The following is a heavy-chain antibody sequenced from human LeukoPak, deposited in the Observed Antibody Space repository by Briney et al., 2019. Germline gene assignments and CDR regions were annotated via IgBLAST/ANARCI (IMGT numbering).Heavy chain of an antibody. V-gene: IGHV3-23*01. J-gene: IGHJ4*02. CDR1: GFTFSSYA. CDR2: ISGSGSRT. Sequence: QPGGSLRLSCAASGFTFSSYALTWVRQAPGEGLEWVSGISGSGSRTYYADSVKGRFTISRDNSKNTLYLQMNSLSPEDSAIYYCARGYGSGTPFDYWGQGTQVTVSS. D-gene: IGHD3-10*01. CDR3: ARGYGSGTPFDY.